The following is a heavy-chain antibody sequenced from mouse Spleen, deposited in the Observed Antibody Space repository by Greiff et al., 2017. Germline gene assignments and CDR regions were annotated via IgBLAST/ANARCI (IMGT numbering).Heavy chain of an antibody. CDR2: IRNKANGYTT. CDR1: GFTFTDYY. V-gene: IGHV7-3*01. Sequence: EVQRVESGGGLVQPGGSLSLSCAASGFTFTDYYMSWVRQPPGKALEWLGFIRNKANGYTTEYSASVKGRFTISRDNSQSILYLQMNALRAEDSATYYCAPHGYYSYEGYFDVWGAGTTVTVSS. D-gene: IGHD2-12*01. CDR3: APHGYYSYEGYFDV. J-gene: IGHJ1*01.